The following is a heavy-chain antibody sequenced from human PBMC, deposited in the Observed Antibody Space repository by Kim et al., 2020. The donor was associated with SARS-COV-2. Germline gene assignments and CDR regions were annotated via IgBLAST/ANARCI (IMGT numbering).Heavy chain of an antibody. D-gene: IGHD6-19*01. CDR3: ARDAAVAGIFDY. Sequence: NSARKLQGRVTMTADTSTSTAYMELRSLRSDDTAVYYCARDAAVAGIFDYWGQGTLVTVSS. V-gene: IGHV1-18*01. J-gene: IGHJ4*02.